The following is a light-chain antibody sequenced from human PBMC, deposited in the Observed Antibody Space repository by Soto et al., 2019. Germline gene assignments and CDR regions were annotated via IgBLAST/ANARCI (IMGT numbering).Light chain of an antibody. CDR1: QSISSW. V-gene: IGKV1-5*03. Sequence: DIQMTQSPSTLSASVGDRVTITCRASQSISSWLAWYQQKPGNAPKLLIYQASKLESGVPSRFSGSGSETEFTLTITSLQPDDFATYYCQQYSYYRTFGQGTKVEIK. CDR2: QAS. J-gene: IGKJ1*01. CDR3: QQYSYYRT.